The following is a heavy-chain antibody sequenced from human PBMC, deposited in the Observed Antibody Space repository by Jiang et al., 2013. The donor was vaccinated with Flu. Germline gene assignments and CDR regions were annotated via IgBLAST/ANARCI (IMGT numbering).Heavy chain of an antibody. D-gene: IGHD6-13*01. Sequence: SGAEVKKPGSSVKVSCKASGGTFSSYAISWVRQAPGQGLEWMGRIIPILGIANYAQKFQGRVTMTTDTSTSTAYMELRSLRSDDTAVYYCARDGYSSSASDYWGQGTLVTVSS. CDR2: IIPILGIA. V-gene: IGHV1-69*04. CDR3: ARDGYSSSASDY. J-gene: IGHJ4*02. CDR1: GGTFSSYA.